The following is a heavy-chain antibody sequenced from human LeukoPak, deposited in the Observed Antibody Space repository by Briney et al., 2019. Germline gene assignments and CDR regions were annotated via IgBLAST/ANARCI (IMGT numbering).Heavy chain of an antibody. D-gene: IGHD3-16*01. CDR3: ARLDEAFDN. CDR2: ISGSGVGT. Sequence: GGSLRLSCAASGFTFSSYTMNWVRQAPGKGLEWVSAISGSGVGTYYADSVKGRFTISRDNSWNTLYLQMNSLRAEDTAIYYCARLDEAFDNWGQGTLVTVSS. CDR1: GFTFSSYT. V-gene: IGHV3-23*01. J-gene: IGHJ4*02.